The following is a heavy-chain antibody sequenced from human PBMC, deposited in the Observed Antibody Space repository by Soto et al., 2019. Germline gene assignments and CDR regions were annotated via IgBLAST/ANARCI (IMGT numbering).Heavy chain of an antibody. J-gene: IGHJ4*02. CDR3: ARGLYSYEY. Sequence: GGSLRLSCAASGFTFNIYWMNWVRQAPGKGLEWVANIKQDGSEKYYVDSVKGRFTISRDNAKNSLYLEMNSLRAEDTAVYYCARGLYSYEYWGQGTLVTVSS. D-gene: IGHD5-18*01. CDR1: GFTFNIYW. V-gene: IGHV3-7*05. CDR2: IKQDGSEK.